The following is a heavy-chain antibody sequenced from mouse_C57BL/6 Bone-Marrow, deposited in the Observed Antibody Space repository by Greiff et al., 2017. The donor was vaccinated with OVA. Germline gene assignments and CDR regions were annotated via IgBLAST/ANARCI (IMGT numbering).Heavy chain of an antibody. V-gene: IGHV1-85*01. D-gene: IGHD1-1*01. J-gene: IGHJ4*01. CDR2: IYPRDGST. CDR3: ARGGVTTVVANYAMDY. CDR1: GYTFTSYD. Sequence: VQLQQSGPELVKPGASVKLSCKASGYTFTSYDINWVKQRPGQGLEWIGWIYPRDGSTKYNEKFKGKATLTVDTSSSTAYMELHSLTSDDSAVYFCARGGVTTVVANYAMDYWGQGTSVTVSS.